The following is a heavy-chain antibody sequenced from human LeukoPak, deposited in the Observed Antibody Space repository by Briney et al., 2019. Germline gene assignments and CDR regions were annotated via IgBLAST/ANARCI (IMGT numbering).Heavy chain of an antibody. D-gene: IGHD6-13*01. CDR2: INPSGGST. CDR1: GYTFTSYY. J-gene: IGHJ4*02. CDR3: ARVLAAGTGVDY. V-gene: IGHV1-46*01. Sequence: ASVKVSCKASGYTFTSYYMHRVRQAPGQGLEWMGIINPSGGSTSYAQKFQGRVTMTRDTSTSTVYMELSSLRSEDTAVYYCARVLAAGTGVDYWGQGTLVTVSS.